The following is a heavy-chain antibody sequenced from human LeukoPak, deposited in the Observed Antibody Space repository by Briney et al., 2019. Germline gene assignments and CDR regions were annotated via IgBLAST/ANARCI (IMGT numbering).Heavy chain of an antibody. Sequence: GESLKISWKGSGSIFTNYWIGWARQLPGRGLEWMGIIYPFDSDARYSPSFQGQVASSADKSISTAYLQWSSLKASGIAMYYCARQLCSGGTCYLDFWGQGTLVTVSS. CDR2: IYPFDSDA. J-gene: IGHJ4*02. D-gene: IGHD2-15*01. CDR1: GSIFTNYW. CDR3: ARQLCSGGTCYLDF. V-gene: IGHV5-51*01.